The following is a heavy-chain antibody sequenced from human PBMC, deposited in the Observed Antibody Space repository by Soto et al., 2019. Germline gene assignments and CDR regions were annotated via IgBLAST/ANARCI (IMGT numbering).Heavy chain of an antibody. V-gene: IGHV3-48*02. J-gene: IGHJ4*02. CDR2: IRDSNSAT. CDR3: ARDHEWGFDY. Sequence: EVQLVESGGGLVQPGGSLRLSCTASGFTFSSYPMNWVRQAPGMGLEWISHIRDSNSATYYADSVKGRFTISRDNAKNSLYLHMNRLRDEDTAVYFCARDHEWGFDYWGQGALVIVSS. D-gene: IGHD3-16*01. CDR1: GFTFSSYP.